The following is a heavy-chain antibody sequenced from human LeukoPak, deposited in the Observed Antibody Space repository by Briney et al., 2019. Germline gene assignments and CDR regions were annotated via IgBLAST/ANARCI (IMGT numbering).Heavy chain of an antibody. D-gene: IGHD3-22*01. CDR1: GGSISSYY. CDR3: ASYEYYYDSSGYFDY. J-gene: IGHJ4*02. V-gene: IGHV4-59*01. CDR2: IYYSGST. Sequence: PSETLSLTCTVSGGSISSYYWSWIRQPPGKGLEWIGYIYYSGSTNYNPSLKSRVTISVDTSKNQFSLKLSSVTAADTAVYYCASYEYYYDSSGYFDYWGQGTLVTVSS.